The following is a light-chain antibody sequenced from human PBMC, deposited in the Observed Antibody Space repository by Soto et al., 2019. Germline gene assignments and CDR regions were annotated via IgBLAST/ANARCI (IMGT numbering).Light chain of an antibody. CDR1: QSVSRSF. J-gene: IGKJ2*01. CDR2: GAF. V-gene: IGKV3-20*01. CDR3: QQYDGSVVA. Sequence: EIVLTQSPGTLSLSPGERASLSCRASQSVSRSFLAWYQQKPGQAPRLLIYGAFSRATGIPDRFSGSGSGTDFTLTISRLEPEDFAVYYCQQYDGSVVAFGLGTRLDIK.